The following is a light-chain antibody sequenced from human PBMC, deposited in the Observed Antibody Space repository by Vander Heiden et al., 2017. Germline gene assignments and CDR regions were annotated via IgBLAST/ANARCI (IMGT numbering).Light chain of an antibody. CDR3: QQYNNWPRT. J-gene: IGKJ1*01. CDR2: GAS. V-gene: IGKV3-15*01. Sequence: EIVMTQSTATLSVSPGERATLSCRASQSVSSNLAWYQQKPGQAPRLLIYGASTRATGIPARFSGSGSGTEFTLTISSLQSEDFAVYYCQQYNNWPRTFGRGTKVEIK. CDR1: QSVSSN.